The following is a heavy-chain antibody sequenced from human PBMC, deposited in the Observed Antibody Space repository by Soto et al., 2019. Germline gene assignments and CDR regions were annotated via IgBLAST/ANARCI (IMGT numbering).Heavy chain of an antibody. CDR2: INPNSGGT. Sequence: QVQLVQSGAEVKKPGASVKVSCKASGYTFTGYYMPWVRQPPGQGLDWMGWINPNSGGTNYAQKFQGWVTMTRDTSISTAYMELSRLRSDDTAVYYCARDNPPDYYDSSGYYSCGYYYGMDVWGQGTTVTVSS. CDR3: ARDNPPDYYDSSGYYSCGYYYGMDV. J-gene: IGHJ6*02. D-gene: IGHD3-22*01. CDR1: GYTFTGYY. V-gene: IGHV1-2*04.